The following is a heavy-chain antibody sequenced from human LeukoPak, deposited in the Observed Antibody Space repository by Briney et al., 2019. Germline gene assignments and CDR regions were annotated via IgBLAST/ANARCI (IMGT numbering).Heavy chain of an antibody. D-gene: IGHD2-8*02. Sequence: PSETLSLTCAVHGGSFSGYYWSWIRQPPGKGLEWIGEINHSGSTNYNPSLKSRVTISVDTSKNQFSLKLSSVTAADTAVYYCARSGGNWFDPRGQGTLVTVSS. CDR2: INHSGST. CDR3: ARSGGNWFDP. V-gene: IGHV4-34*01. CDR1: GGSFSGYY. J-gene: IGHJ5*02.